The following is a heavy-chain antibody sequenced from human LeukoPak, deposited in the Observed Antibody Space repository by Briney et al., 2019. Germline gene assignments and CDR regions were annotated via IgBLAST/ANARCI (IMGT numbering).Heavy chain of an antibody. Sequence: GGSLRLSCAASGFNFSSYSMNWVRQAPGKGLEWVSYISSSSSTIYYADSVKGRFTISRDNAKNSLYLQMNSLRAEDTAVYYCARDLTTVTTLSLFGAFDIWGQGTMVTVSS. V-gene: IGHV3-48*04. CDR3: ARDLTTVTTLSLFGAFDI. CDR2: ISSSSSTI. J-gene: IGHJ3*02. CDR1: GFNFSSYS. D-gene: IGHD4-17*01.